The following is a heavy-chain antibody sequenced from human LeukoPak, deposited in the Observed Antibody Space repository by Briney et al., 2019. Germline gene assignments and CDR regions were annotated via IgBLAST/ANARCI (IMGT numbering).Heavy chain of an antibody. J-gene: IGHJ4*02. D-gene: IGHD3-16*02. CDR3: ARDPYDYVWGSYRSFDY. V-gene: IGHV1-18*01. CDR1: GYTFTSYG. CDR2: ISAYNGNT. Sequence: ASVKVSCKASGYTFTSYGISWVRQAPGQGLEWMGWISAYNGNTNYAQKLQGRVTMTTDTSTSTAYMELRSLRSDDTAVYYCARDPYDYVWGSYRSFDYWAREPWSPSPQ.